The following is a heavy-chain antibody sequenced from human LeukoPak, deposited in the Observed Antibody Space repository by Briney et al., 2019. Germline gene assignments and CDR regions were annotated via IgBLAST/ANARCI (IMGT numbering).Heavy chain of an antibody. D-gene: IGHD3-22*01. CDR3: AKGERITMIVVVIRLGYFDY. CDR2: ISGSGGST. J-gene: IGHJ4*02. V-gene: IGHV3-23*01. CDR1: GFTFSSYA. Sequence: GGSLRLSCAASGFTFSSYAMSWVRQAPGKGLEWVSAISGSGGSTYYADSVKGRFTISRDNSKNTLYLQMNNLRAKDTAVYYCAKGERITMIVVVIRLGYFDYWGQGTLVTVSS.